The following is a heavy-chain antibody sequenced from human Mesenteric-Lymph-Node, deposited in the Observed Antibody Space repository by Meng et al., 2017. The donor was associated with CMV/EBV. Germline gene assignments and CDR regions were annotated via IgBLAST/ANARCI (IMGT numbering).Heavy chain of an antibody. J-gene: IGHJ4*02. CDR1: GGSISSSNW. Sequence: TCAVSGGSISSSNWWSWVRQSPGKGLEWIGEIYHSGGTNYNPSLKSRVTISVDKSKNQFSLKLSSVTAADTAIYYRACKLPSSWYVYWGQGTLVTVSS. CDR3: ACKLPSSWYVY. D-gene: IGHD6-13*01. CDR2: IYHSGGT. V-gene: IGHV4-4*02.